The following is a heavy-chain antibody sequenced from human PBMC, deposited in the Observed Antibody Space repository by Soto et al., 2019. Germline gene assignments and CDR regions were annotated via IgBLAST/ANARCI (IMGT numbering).Heavy chain of an antibody. CDR3: TRGHPSIYNY. J-gene: IGHJ4*02. D-gene: IGHD4-4*01. CDR2: IKEDGSEK. CDR1: GFTFSNYW. Sequence: EVQLVGSGGGLVQPGGSLRLSCAASGFTFSNYWISWVRQAPGKGLEWVANIKEDGSEKYYVYSVKGRFTISRDNAKNSLYLQMSSLRPEDTAVYYCTRGHPSIYNYWGQGTLVTVSS. V-gene: IGHV3-7*01.